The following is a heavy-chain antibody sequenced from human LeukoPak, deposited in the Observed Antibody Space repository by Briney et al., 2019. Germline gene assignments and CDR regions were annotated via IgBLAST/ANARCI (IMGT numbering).Heavy chain of an antibody. D-gene: IGHD6-13*01. J-gene: IGHJ4*02. CDR2: IYSSGST. CDR1: GGSISSSSYY. CDR3: ARHRDSSSWSMFIDY. Sequence: PSETLSLTCTVSGGSISSSSYYWGWIRQPPGKGLEWIGSIYSSGSTYYNPSLKSRVTISVDTSKNQFSLKLSSATAADTAVYYCARHRDSSSWSMFIDYWGQGTLVTVSS. V-gene: IGHV4-39*01.